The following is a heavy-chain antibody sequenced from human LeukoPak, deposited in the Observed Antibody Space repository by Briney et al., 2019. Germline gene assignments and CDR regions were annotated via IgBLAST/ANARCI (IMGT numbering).Heavy chain of an antibody. Sequence: SETLSLTCTVSGDSISSGSYYWSWIRQPAGKELEWIGRIYTSGSTNYNPSLKSRVTISVDTSKNQFSLKLSSVTAADTAVYYCARDGGSKVVYWGQGTLVTVSS. CDR3: ARDGGSKVVY. D-gene: IGHD3-16*01. CDR1: GDSISSGSYY. J-gene: IGHJ4*02. CDR2: IYTSGST. V-gene: IGHV4-61*02.